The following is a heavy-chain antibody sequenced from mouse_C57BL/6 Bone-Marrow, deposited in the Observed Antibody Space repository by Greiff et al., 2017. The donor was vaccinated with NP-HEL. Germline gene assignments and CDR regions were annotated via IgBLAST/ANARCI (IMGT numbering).Heavy chain of an antibody. D-gene: IGHD2-2*01. CDR2: IDPDTGGP. CDR3: TSDGGVKDYFNY. J-gene: IGHJ2*01. V-gene: IGHV1-15*01. CDR1: AYTFPDYE. Sequence: VQLQQSVAELVRPGASVTLSCKASAYTFPDYEMHWVTQTPVPGLVWIGSIDPDTGGPAYNQKFKGKAILTADKSSSTAYMELRSLTSEDSAVYYWTSDGGVKDYFNYWGQGTTLTGSS.